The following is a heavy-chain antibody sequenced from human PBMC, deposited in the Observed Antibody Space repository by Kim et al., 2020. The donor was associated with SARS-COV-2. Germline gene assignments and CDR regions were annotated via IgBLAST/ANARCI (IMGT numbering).Heavy chain of an antibody. Sequence: VKCRFTISRDNSKSTLYLQMNSLRAEDTAVYYCAKDRIQLREHYDCGMDVWGQGTTVTVSS. CDR3: AKDRIQLREHYDCGMDV. J-gene: IGHJ6*02. D-gene: IGHD5-18*01. V-gene: IGHV3-33*06.